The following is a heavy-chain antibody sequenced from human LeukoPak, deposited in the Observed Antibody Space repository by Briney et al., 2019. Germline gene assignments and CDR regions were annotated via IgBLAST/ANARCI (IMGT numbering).Heavy chain of an antibody. D-gene: IGHD6-13*01. CDR3: ARVLSSRDAFDI. CDR2: INTDGSST. Sequence: GGSLRLSCAASGFTFSSYWMHWDRQAPGKGLVWVSRINTDGSSTSYADSVKGRFTISRDNAKNTLYLQMNSLRAEDTAVYYYARVLSSRDAFDIWGQGTMVTVSS. V-gene: IGHV3-74*01. CDR1: GFTFSSYW. J-gene: IGHJ3*02.